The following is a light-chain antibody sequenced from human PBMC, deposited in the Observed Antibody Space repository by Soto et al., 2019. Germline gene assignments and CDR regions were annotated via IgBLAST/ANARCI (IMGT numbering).Light chain of an antibody. Sequence: EIVLTQSPGSLSLSPGERGTLSCRASQSVSSNFLAWYQQKPGQAPRLLIYGASSRAGGIPDRFSGSGSGTDFTLTISRLEPEDFAVYYCQQYGSSPLTFGGGTKVDIK. J-gene: IGKJ4*01. CDR2: GAS. CDR1: QSVSSNF. V-gene: IGKV3-20*01. CDR3: QQYGSSPLT.